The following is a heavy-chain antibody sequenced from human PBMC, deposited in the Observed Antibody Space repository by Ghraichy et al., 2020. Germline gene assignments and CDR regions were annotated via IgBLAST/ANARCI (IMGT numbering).Heavy chain of an antibody. CDR1: GGSISSSNW. CDR3: ARVMCSSTSCYGPYYYGMDV. V-gene: IGHV4-4*02. D-gene: IGHD2-2*01. Sequence: SETLSLTCAVSGGSISSSNWWSWVRQPPGKGLEWIGEIYHSGSTNYNPSLKSRVTISVDKSKNQFSLKLSSVTAADTAVYYCARVMCSSTSCYGPYYYGMDVWGQGTTVTVSS. J-gene: IGHJ6*02. CDR2: IYHSGST.